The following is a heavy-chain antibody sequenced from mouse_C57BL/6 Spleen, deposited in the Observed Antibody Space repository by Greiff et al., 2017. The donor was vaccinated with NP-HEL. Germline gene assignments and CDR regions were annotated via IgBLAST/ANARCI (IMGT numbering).Heavy chain of an antibody. V-gene: IGHV1-54*01. Sequence: QVQLKESGAELVRPGTSVKVSCKASGYAFTNYLIEWVKQRPGQGLEWIGVINPGSGGTNYNEKFKGKATLTADKSSSTDYMQLSSLTSEDSAVYFCARKVYYGNWYFDVWGTGTTVTVSS. D-gene: IGHD2-1*01. J-gene: IGHJ1*03. CDR3: ARKVYYGNWYFDV. CDR2: INPGSGGT. CDR1: GYAFTNYL.